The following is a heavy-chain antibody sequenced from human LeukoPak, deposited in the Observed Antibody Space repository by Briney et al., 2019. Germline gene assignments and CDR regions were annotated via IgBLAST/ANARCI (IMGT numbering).Heavy chain of an antibody. D-gene: IGHD3-22*01. CDR2: INYTGST. CDR3: ARHRTRYYDSSGYLSWFDP. J-gene: IGHJ5*02. CDR1: GGSFSGFY. Sequence: SDTLSLTCAVYGGSFSGFYWSWIRHVPGKGLEWIGEINYTGSTSYNPSLKSRVTISVDTSQNQFFLLLTSVTAADTAVYYCARHRTRYYDSSGYLSWFDPWGQGTLVTVSS. V-gene: IGHV4-34*01.